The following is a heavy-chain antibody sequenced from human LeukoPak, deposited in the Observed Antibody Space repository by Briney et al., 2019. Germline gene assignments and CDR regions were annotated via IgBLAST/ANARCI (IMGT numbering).Heavy chain of an antibody. CDR1: GFTFSSYS. J-gene: IGHJ4*02. CDR3: ARGGVSQDYFDY. D-gene: IGHD6-13*01. Sequence: GGSLRLSCAASGFTFSSYSMNWVRQAPGKGVEWVSSISSSSSYIYYADSVKGRFTISRDNAKNSLYLQMNSLRAEDTAVYYCARGGVSQDYFDYWGQGTLVTVPS. CDR2: ISSSSSYI. V-gene: IGHV3-21*01.